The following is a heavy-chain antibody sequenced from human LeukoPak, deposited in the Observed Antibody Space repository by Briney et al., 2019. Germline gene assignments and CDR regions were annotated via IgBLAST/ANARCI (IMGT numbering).Heavy chain of an antibody. Sequence: SETLSLTCNVSGGSISSGSYYWSWIRQPPGKGLEWIGYIYYSGSTNYNPSLKSRVTISVDTSKNQLSLKLSSVTAADTAVYYCARAYDSSGYYGRYYFDYWGQGTLVTVSS. J-gene: IGHJ4*02. CDR3: ARAYDSSGYYGRYYFDY. D-gene: IGHD3-22*01. CDR2: IYYSGST. CDR1: GGSISSGSYY. V-gene: IGHV4-61*01.